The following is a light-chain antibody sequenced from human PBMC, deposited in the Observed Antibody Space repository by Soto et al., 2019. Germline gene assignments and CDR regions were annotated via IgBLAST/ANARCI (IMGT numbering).Light chain of an antibody. CDR3: QQYSSYSLT. Sequence: EIVMTQSPATLSVSPGERATLSCRASQSVSSNLAWYQQKPGQAPRLLIYGASTRAAGIPARFSGSGSGTEFTLTISSLQPDDFATYYCQQYSSYSLTFGGGTKVDIK. CDR1: QSVSSN. CDR2: GAS. V-gene: IGKV3-15*01. J-gene: IGKJ4*01.